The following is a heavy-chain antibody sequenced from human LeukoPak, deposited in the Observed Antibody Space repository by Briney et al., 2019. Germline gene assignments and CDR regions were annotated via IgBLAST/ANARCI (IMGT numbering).Heavy chain of an antibody. CDR3: VKDNPLDY. V-gene: IGHV3-30*02. CDR1: GFTFSNYG. J-gene: IGHJ4*02. Sequence: GSLRLSCGASGFTFSNYGMLWVRQAPGKGLEWVAFILYDGNTQLYADSVKGRVTISRDNSKNTLYLHIHSLRSEDTALYYCVKDNPLDYWGQGTLVIVSS. CDR2: ILYDGNTQ.